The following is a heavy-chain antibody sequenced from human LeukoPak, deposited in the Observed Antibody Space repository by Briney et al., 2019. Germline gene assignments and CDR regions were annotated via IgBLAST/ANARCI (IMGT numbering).Heavy chain of an antibody. CDR2: ISGSGGST. Sequence: PGGSLRLSCAASGFTFSSYAMSWVRQAPGRGLEWVSTISGSGGSTYYADSVKGRFTISRDNSKSTLYLQMNSLRAEDTAVYYCAKDGYFDRSGPPTLIDYWGQGTLVTVSS. J-gene: IGHJ4*02. CDR1: GFTFSSYA. D-gene: IGHD3-22*01. V-gene: IGHV3-23*01. CDR3: AKDGYFDRSGPPTLIDY.